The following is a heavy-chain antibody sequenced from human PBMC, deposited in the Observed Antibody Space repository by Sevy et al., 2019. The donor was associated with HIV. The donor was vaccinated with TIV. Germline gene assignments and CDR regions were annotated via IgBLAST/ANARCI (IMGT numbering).Heavy chain of an antibody. CDR2: IWYDGSNK. CDR1: GFNFSNYA. Sequence: GGSLRLSCAASGFNFSNYAMHWVRQAPGKVLEWVALIWYDGSNKNYADSNSMKGRFTISRDNSKNTLYPQMNNLRAEDTAVYYCARESREFRFDPWGQGTLVTVSS. J-gene: IGHJ5*02. V-gene: IGHV3-33*01. CDR3: ARESREFRFDP.